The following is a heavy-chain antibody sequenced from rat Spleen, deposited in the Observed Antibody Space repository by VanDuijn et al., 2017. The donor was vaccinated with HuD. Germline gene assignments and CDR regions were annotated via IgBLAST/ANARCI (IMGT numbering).Heavy chain of an antibody. D-gene: IGHD1-2*01. J-gene: IGHJ2*01. Sequence: VQLVESGGGLVQPGKSLKLSCSASGFTFSSYGMHWIRQGPGKGLDWVAYISSSRGSVYADAVKGRFTISRDNTKNTLSLQLSSLRSEDTAIYYCARGPYYDSSYAALDYWGRGVMVTVSS. V-gene: IGHV5-62*01. CDR1: GFTFSSYG. CDR2: ISSSRGS. CDR3: ARGPYYDSSYAALDY.